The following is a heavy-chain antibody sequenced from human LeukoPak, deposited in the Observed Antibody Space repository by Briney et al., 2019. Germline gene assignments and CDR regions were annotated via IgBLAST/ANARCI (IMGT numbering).Heavy chain of an antibody. Sequence: GGTLRLSCAASGFTFSSCGMSWVRQAPGKGLEWVSAISGSGGSTYYADSVKGRFTISRDNSKNTLYLQMNSLRAEDTAVYYCAKSILAMAPRQFDYWGQGTLVTVSS. CDR1: GFTFSSCG. J-gene: IGHJ4*02. D-gene: IGHD5-18*01. CDR2: ISGSGGST. V-gene: IGHV3-23*01. CDR3: AKSILAMAPRQFDY.